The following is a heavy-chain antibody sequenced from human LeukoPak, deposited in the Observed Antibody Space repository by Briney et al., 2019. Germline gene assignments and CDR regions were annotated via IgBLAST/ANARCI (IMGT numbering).Heavy chain of an antibody. CDR1: GGSISSHY. V-gene: IGHV4-59*11. CDR3: ARVHDDYGSSYYYYSMDV. CDR2: IYYSGST. J-gene: IGHJ6*04. D-gene: IGHD4-17*01. Sequence: SETLSLTCTVSGGSISSHYWSWIRQPPGKGLEWIGYIYYSGSTDYNPSLRSRVSISVDTSKNQFSLKLTSVTAADTAVYYCARVHDDYGSSYYYYSMDVWGKGTTVTVSS.